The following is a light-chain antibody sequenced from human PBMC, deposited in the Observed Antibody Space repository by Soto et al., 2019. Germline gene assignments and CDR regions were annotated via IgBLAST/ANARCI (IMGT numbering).Light chain of an antibody. CDR3: QQYNNWPQFS. CDR2: ATS. Sequence: VMTQSPATLSASPGERVTLSCRASQTVSSNLAWYQHKPGQAPRLLIYATSSRATGVSARFSGSGSGTEFTLTISSLQSEDFGVYYCQQYNNWPQFSFGPGTTVEIK. V-gene: IGKV3-15*01. J-gene: IGKJ3*01. CDR1: QTVSSN.